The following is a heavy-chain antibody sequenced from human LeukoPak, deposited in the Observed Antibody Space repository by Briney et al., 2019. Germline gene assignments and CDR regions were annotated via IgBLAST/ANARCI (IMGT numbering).Heavy chain of an antibody. V-gene: IGHV3-66*03. CDR1: GFRVSDYY. CDR2: IRDSGEA. CDR3: ARDRAANQDWVEFDP. D-gene: IGHD3/OR15-3a*01. Sequence: RGFLRLSCAVSGFRVSDYYMSWFRQAPGKGLEWVGLIRDSGEAFYADFARGRFAISRDESENTLYLQMNSLRVEDTAVYFCARDRAANQDWVEFDPWGQGTPVIVSS. J-gene: IGHJ5*02.